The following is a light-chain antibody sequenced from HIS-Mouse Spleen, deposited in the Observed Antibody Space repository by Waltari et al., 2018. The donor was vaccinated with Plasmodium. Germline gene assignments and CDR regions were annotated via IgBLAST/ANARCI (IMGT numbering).Light chain of an antibody. CDR1: QRVSSY. CDR2: DAS. Sequence: EIVLTQSPATLSLSPGESATLPCRASQRVSSYLAWYQQKPGQAPRLLIYDASNRATGIPARFSGSGSGTDFTLTISSLEPEDFAVYYCQQRSNWPSLTFGGGTKVEIK. J-gene: IGKJ4*01. V-gene: IGKV3-11*01. CDR3: QQRSNWPSLT.